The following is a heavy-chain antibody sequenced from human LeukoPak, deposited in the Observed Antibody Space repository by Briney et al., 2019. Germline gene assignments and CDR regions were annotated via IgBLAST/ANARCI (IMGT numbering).Heavy chain of an antibody. CDR1: GFTVSSNY. Sequence: GGSLRLSCAASGFTVSSNYMSWVRQAPGKGLEWVSSISPSSHYIYYADSVRGRFTISRDNARLQMNSLRDEDTAVYYCARDRHTAMVYYYYYMDVWGTGTTVTVSS. CDR3: ARDRHTAMVYYYYYMDV. J-gene: IGHJ6*03. D-gene: IGHD5-18*01. CDR2: ISPSSHYI. V-gene: IGHV3-21*04.